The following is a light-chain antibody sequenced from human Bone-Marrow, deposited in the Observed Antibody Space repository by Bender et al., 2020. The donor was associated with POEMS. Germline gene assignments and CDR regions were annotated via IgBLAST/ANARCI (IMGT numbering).Light chain of an antibody. CDR3: SSYTSSSTVV. V-gene: IGLV3-21*02. CDR1: GIGSKS. J-gene: IGLJ2*01. CDR2: DDT. Sequence: SYVLTQPPSVSVAPGQTARITCGGDGIGSKSVHWSQQRPGQAPVLVIYDDTDRPTGIPARFSGSNSGNTASLTISGLQAEDEADYFCSSYTSSSTVVFGGGTKLTVL.